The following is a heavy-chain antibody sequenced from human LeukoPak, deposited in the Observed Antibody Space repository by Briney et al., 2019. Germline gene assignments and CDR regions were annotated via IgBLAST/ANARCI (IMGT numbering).Heavy chain of an antibody. Sequence: SETLSLTCAVYGGSFSGYYWSWIRQPPGKGLEWIGEINHSGSTNYNPSLKSRVTISVDTSKNQFSLKLSSVTAADTAVYYCARGKRSNYSYWGQGTLVTVSS. V-gene: IGHV4-34*01. D-gene: IGHD4-11*01. CDR2: INHSGST. CDR1: GGSFSGYY. J-gene: IGHJ4*02. CDR3: ARGKRSNYSY.